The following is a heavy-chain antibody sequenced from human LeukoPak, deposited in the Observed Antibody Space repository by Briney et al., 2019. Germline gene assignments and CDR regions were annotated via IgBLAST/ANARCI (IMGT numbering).Heavy chain of an antibody. CDR1: GFTFSSYS. CDR3: ARDALLRYFDWRDAFDI. D-gene: IGHD3-9*01. CDR2: ISSSSYI. J-gene: IGHJ3*02. Sequence: KPGGSLRLSCAASGFTFSSYSMNWVRQAPGKGLEWVSSISSSSYIYYADSVKGRFTISRDNAKNSLYLQMNSLRAEDTAVYYCARDALLRYFDWRDAFDIWGQGTMVTVSS. V-gene: IGHV3-21*01.